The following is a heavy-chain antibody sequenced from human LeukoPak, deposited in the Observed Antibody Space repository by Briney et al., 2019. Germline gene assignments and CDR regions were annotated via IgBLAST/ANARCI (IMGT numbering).Heavy chain of an antibody. J-gene: IGHJ5*01. V-gene: IGHV3-23*01. CDR3: AKPISGGLAVTADWFHP. CDR2: INANSGTT. Sequence: QSGGSVRLSCVASGFTFSSSEMSWLRQPPGKGLEWVSTINANSGTTSYAASVRGRFSISRDNSKSTLYLQLSTLRADDTATYYCAKPISGGLAVTADWFHPWGQGTLVVVSS. CDR1: GFTFSSSE. D-gene: IGHD6-19*01.